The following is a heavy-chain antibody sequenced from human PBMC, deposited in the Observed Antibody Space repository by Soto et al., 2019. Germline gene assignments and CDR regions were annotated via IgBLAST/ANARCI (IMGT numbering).Heavy chain of an antibody. CDR2: ILSRGRDI. J-gene: IGHJ5*02. Sequence: GGYQRLPCDASGFLFSASTLNRTRSAPSKGLEWVAEILSRGRDIDYADSVKGRFTVSRDNSKNTIYLQLDRLKSDDTAVYYRATLARADYPPRAPWGQGTLVT. D-gene: IGHD4-17*01. CDR3: ATLARADYPPRAP. V-gene: IGHV3-30*14. CDR1: GFLFSAST.